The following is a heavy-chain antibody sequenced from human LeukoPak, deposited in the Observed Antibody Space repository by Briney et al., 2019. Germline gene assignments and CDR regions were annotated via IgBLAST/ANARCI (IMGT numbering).Heavy chain of an antibody. D-gene: IGHD3-10*01. Sequence: KPSETLSLTCTVSGGSISSYYWSWIRQPPGKGLEWIGYIYYSGSTNYNPSLKSRVTISVDTSKNQFSLKLSSVTAADTAVYYCARDHQRGYAFDIWGQGTMVTVS. V-gene: IGHV4-59*01. CDR3: ARDHQRGYAFDI. CDR2: IYYSGST. CDR1: GGSISSYY. J-gene: IGHJ3*02.